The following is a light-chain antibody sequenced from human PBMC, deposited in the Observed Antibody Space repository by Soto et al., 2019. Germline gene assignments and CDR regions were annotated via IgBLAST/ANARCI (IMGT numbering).Light chain of an antibody. Sequence: IVMTQSPATLSVSPGERATLSFMASQSVRSDLAWYQQRPGQAPRLLIYGASTRATGIPARFSGSGSGTEFTLTISSLQSDDFALYYCQQYNEWPPWTFGQGTKVDIK. CDR3: QQYNEWPPWT. CDR2: GAS. CDR1: QSVRSD. V-gene: IGKV3-15*01. J-gene: IGKJ1*01.